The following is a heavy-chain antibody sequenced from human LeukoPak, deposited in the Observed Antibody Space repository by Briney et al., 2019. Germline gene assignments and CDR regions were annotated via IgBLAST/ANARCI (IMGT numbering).Heavy chain of an antibody. J-gene: IGHJ4*02. D-gene: IGHD2-2*01. CDR3: ARRIVVVPAAMSGAFDYFDY. CDR2: ISSSGSTI. CDR1: GFTFSDYY. V-gene: IGHV3-11*04. Sequence: PGGSLRLSCAASGFTFSDYYMSWIRQAPGKGLEWVSYISSSGSTIYYAGSVKGRFTISRDNAKNSLYLQMNSLRAEDTAVYYCARRIVVVPAAMSGAFDYFDYWGQGTLVTVSS.